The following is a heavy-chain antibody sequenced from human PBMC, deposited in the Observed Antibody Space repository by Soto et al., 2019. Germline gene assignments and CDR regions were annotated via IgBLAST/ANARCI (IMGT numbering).Heavy chain of an antibody. V-gene: IGHV3-23*01. CDR3: AKVAVAGTGKPYYFDY. CDR2: ISGSGGST. D-gene: IGHD6-19*01. CDR1: GFTFSSYA. J-gene: IGHJ4*02. Sequence: EVQLLESGGGLVQPGGSLRLSCAASGFTFSSYAMSWVRQAPGKGLEWVSAISGSGGSTYYADSVKGRFTISRDNSKNTLYLQMNSLRAEDTAVYYCAKVAVAGTGKPYYFDYWGQGNLVTVSS.